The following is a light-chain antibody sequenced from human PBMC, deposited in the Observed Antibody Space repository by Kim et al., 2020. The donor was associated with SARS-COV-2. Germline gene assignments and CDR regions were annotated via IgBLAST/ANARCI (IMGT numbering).Light chain of an antibody. CDR2: DVT. V-gene: IGLV2-14*03. J-gene: IGLJ2*01. CDR3: SSYTTSSTFV. CDR1: SSDVGNYNY. Sequence: QSVLTQPASVSGSPGQSITISCTGTSSDVGNYNYVSWYQHYPGKAPQLMIYDVTKRPSGVSNRFSGSKSGNTASLTISGLQAEDEADYYCSSYTTSSTFVFGAGTQLTVL.